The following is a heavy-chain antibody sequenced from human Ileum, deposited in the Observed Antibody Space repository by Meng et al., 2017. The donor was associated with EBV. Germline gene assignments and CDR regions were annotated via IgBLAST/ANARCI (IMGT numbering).Heavy chain of an antibody. CDR2: IKRTTDGRTT. D-gene: IGHD3-16*01. Sequence: AHLVGLWGGLVKPGDSPRLSGAASGITYTHAHMTCVRQAPGKGLEWVGRIKRTTDGRTTDYAAPVKGRSTISRDDPNNTLYLQMNSMKNEETAVYYCTDVGGDMIWGQGTLVTVSS. CDR1: GITYTHAH. CDR3: TDVGGDMI. V-gene: IGHV3-15*01. J-gene: IGHJ4*02.